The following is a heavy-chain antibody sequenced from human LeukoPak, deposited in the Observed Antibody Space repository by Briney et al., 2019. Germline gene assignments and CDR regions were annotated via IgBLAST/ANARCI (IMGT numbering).Heavy chain of an antibody. CDR2: ISNSGGGT. Sequence: GASLRLSCAASGFTFSSYAMSWVRQAPGKGLEWVSGISNSGGGTYYADSVKGRFTISRDNSESTLCLQMNSLRADDAAVYYCAKGAGAEAFHIWGQGTMVTVSS. D-gene: IGHD1-26*01. CDR1: GFTFSSYA. CDR3: AKGAGAEAFHI. V-gene: IGHV3-23*01. J-gene: IGHJ3*02.